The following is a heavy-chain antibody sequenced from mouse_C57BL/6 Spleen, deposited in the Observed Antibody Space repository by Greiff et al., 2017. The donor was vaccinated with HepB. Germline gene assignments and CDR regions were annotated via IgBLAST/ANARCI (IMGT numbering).Heavy chain of an antibody. CDR2: IYPGDGDT. J-gene: IGHJ2*01. Sequence: VQLQESGPELVKPGASVKISCKASGYAFSSSWMNWVKQRPGKGLEWIGRIYPGDGDTNYNGKFKGKATLTADKSSSTAYMQLSSLTSEDSAVYFCARKGTGTKDYWGQGTTLTVSS. CDR1: GYAFSSSW. V-gene: IGHV1-82*01. D-gene: IGHD4-1*01. CDR3: ARKGTGTKDY.